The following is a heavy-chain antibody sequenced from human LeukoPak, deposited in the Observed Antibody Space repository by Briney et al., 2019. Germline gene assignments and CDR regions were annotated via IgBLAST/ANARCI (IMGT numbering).Heavy chain of an antibody. Sequence: ASVKVSCKASGYTFTSYDINWVRQATGQGLEWMGWMNPNSGNTGYAQKFQGRVTMTRNTSISTAYMELSSLRSEDTAVYYCAREDYYDSSGYYGWFDPWGQGTLVTVSS. CDR1: GYTFTSYD. J-gene: IGHJ5*02. CDR3: AREDYYDSSGYYGWFDP. D-gene: IGHD3-22*01. CDR2: MNPNSGNT. V-gene: IGHV1-8*01.